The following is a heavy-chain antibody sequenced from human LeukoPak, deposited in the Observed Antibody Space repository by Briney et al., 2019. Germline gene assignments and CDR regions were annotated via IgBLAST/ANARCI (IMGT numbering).Heavy chain of an antibody. Sequence: ASVKVSCKASEYTFTRHTIHWVRQAPGQRLEWMGWINAGNGDTKYSQNFQGTVSMTRDTSASTAYMELSSLRSEDTAVYYCARETSVTQNDAFDIWGQGTMVTVSS. CDR1: EYTFTRHT. CDR2: INAGNGDT. CDR3: ARETSVTQNDAFDI. V-gene: IGHV1-3*01. J-gene: IGHJ3*02. D-gene: IGHD4-17*01.